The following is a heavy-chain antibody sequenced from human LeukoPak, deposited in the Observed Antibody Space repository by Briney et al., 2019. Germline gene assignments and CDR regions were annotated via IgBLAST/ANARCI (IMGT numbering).Heavy chain of an antibody. D-gene: IGHD1-26*01. J-gene: IGHJ4*02. CDR2: ISYDGGNK. CDR3: AKARADWELQSMDY. Sequence: PGRSLRLSCAASGFSFSTYGMNWVRQAPGKGLEWVTGISYDGGNKYYPDSVKGRFTISRDNSRNTLYLQMSSQRAEDTAVYYCAKARADWELQSMDYWGQGTLVTVSS. V-gene: IGHV3-30*18. CDR1: GFSFSTYG.